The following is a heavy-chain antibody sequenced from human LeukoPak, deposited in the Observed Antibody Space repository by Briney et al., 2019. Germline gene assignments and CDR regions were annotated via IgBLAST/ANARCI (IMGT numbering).Heavy chain of an antibody. CDR1: GGSLSSYY. D-gene: IGHD6-13*01. J-gene: IGHJ4*02. Sequence: SETLSLTCTVSGGSLSSYYWSWIRQPPGKGLEWIGYIFYSGSTNYNPSLKSRVTISVDTSKNQFSLKLSSVTAADTAVYYCARGSTAAGDYWGQGTLVTVSS. CDR2: IFYSGST. CDR3: ARGSTAAGDY. V-gene: IGHV4-59*01.